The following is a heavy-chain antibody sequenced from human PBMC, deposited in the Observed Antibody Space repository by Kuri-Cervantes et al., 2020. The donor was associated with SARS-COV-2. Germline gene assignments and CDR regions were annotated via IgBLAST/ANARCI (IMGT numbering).Heavy chain of an antibody. CDR2: TIPIFGTA. V-gene: IGHV1-69*13. Sequence: SVKVSCKASGGTFSSYAISWVRQAPGQGLEWMGGTIPIFGTANYAQKFQGRVTITADESTSTAYMELSSLRSEDTAVYYCARDASSGSYLGGDLNLDYWGQGTLVTVSS. J-gene: IGHJ4*02. CDR1: GGTFSSYA. CDR3: ARDASSGSYLGGDLNLDY. D-gene: IGHD1-26*01.